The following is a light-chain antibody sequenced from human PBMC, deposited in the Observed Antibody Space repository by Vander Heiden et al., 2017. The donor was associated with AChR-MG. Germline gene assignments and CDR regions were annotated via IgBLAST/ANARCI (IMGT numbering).Light chain of an antibody. CDR2: SNN. J-gene: IGLJ3*02. Sequence: QSVLTQPPSASGTPGQRVPISCSGSSSNIGSNTGNWYQQLPGTAPKLLIYSNNQRPSGVPDRFSGSKSGTSASLAISGLQSEDEADYYCAAWDDSLRVFGGGTKLTVL. V-gene: IGLV1-44*01. CDR3: AAWDDSLRV. CDR1: SSNIGSNT.